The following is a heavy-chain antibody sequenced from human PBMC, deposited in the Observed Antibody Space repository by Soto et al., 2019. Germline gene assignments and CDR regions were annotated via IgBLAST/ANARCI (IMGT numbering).Heavy chain of an antibody. J-gene: IGHJ3*02. CDR1: GFTFSGSA. CDR2: IRSKANSYAT. D-gene: IGHD6-13*01. V-gene: IGHV3-73*01. Sequence: GGSLRLSCAASGFTFSGSAMHWVRQASGKGLEWVGRIRSKANSYATAYAASVKGRFTISRDDSKNTAYLQMNSLKTEDTAVYYCTSQVRQQAGWAALDIWGQGTMVTVSS. CDR3: TSQVRQQAGWAALDI.